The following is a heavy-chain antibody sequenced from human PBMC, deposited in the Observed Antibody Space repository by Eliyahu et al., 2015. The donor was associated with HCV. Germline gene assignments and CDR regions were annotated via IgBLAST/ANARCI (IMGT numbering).Heavy chain of an antibody. D-gene: IGHD4-23*01. CDR3: TREAADGNPAEY. V-gene: IGHV4-39*07. CDR2: FIXGGGT. CDR1: GGXISTSGFF. J-gene: IGHJ4*02. Sequence: QLQLQESGPGLVXPSETLXLTCAVSGGXISTSGFFWGWIRQSQGRGLEWIGSFIXGGGTYYLPSLKSRVGISLDTSRNQFSLTLSPVTAADTAVYYCTREAADGNPAEYWGQGILVTVSS.